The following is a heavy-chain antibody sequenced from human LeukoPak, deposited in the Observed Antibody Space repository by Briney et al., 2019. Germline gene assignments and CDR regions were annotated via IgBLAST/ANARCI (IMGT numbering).Heavy chain of an antibody. Sequence: GGSLRLSCAASGFTFSSYSMNWVRQAPGKGLEWVSYISSSSSTIYYADSVKGRFTISRDNAKNSPYLQMNSLRAEDTAVYYCARAPWELLFLGLGDFDYWGQGTLVTVSS. V-gene: IGHV3-48*01. D-gene: IGHD1-26*01. CDR2: ISSSSSTI. CDR1: GFTFSSYS. CDR3: ARAPWELLFLGLGDFDY. J-gene: IGHJ4*02.